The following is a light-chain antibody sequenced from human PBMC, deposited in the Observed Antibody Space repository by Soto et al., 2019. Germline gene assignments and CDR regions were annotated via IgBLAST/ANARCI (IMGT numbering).Light chain of an antibody. CDR2: DVS. Sequence: QSVLTQPASVSGSPGQSITISCTGTSSDVGGYNYVSWYQQHPGKAPKLMIYDVSNRPSGVSNRFSGSKSGNTASLTISGLQAKDEADYYCSSYTSSSTPVFGGGTQLTVL. J-gene: IGLJ2*01. CDR3: SSYTSSSTPV. CDR1: SSDVGGYNY. V-gene: IGLV2-14*01.